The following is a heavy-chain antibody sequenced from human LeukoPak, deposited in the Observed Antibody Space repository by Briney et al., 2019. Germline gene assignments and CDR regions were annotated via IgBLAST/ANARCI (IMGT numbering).Heavy chain of an antibody. V-gene: IGHV4-34*01. D-gene: IGHD2-15*01. J-gene: IGHJ6*02. CDR1: GGSFSGYY. CDR3: ARVGDIVVVVAATGRRYGMDV. CDR2: INHSGST. Sequence: SETLSLTCAVYGGSFSGYYWSWIRQPPGKGLEWIGEINHSGSTNYNPSLTSRVTISVDTSKNQFSLKLSSVTAADTAVYYCARVGDIVVVVAATGRRYGMDVWGQGTTVTVSS.